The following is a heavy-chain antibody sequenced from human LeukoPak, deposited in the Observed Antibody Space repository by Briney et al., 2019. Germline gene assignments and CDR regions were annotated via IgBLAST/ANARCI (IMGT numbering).Heavy chain of an antibody. CDR3: ARYKVPPHQDSSMVPGVYYYYGMDV. J-gene: IGHJ6*02. CDR2: IIPFFGTP. CDR1: GGSFSTYA. V-gene: IGHV1-69*13. D-gene: IGHD3-10*01. Sequence: ASVKVSCKASGGSFSTYAISWVRQAPGQGLEWMGGIIPFFGTPSYAQKFHGRVKITADESTNTAYMEVSSLRSEDTALYYCARYKVPPHQDSSMVPGVYYYYGMDVWGLGTTVTVSS.